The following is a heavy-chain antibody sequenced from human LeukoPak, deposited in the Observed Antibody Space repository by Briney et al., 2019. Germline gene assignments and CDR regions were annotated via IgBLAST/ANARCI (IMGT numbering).Heavy chain of an antibody. CDR3: TRDQTPYY. CDR1: GFIFGDYA. CDR2: IASETYGGTA. Sequence: PGRSLRLSCTGSGFIFGDYAMTWVRQAPGKGLEWVGFIASETYGGTAEYAASAKGRFTISRDDSKSIAYLQMNSLKTEDTAVYYCTRDQTPYYWGQGTLVTVSS. J-gene: IGHJ4*02. V-gene: IGHV3-49*04.